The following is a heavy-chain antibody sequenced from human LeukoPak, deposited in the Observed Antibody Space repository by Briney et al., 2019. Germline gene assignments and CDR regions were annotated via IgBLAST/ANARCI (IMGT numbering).Heavy chain of an antibody. J-gene: IGHJ4*02. CDR2: IYYSGST. V-gene: IGHV4-59*01. Sequence: SETLSLTCAVYGGSFSGYYWSWIRQPPGTGLEWIGYIYYSGSTNYNPSLKSRVTISVDTSKNQFSLKLSSVTAADTAVYYCARSDDFWSGYSPLLDYWGQGTLVTVSS. D-gene: IGHD3-3*01. CDR3: ARSDDFWSGYSPLLDY. CDR1: GGSFSGYY.